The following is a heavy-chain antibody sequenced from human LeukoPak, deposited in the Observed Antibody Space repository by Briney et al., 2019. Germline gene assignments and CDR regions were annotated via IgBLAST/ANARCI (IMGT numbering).Heavy chain of an antibody. J-gene: IGHJ4*02. D-gene: IGHD1-1*01. CDR1: GFTFSSYS. CDR3: ARGQLFDY. CDR2: ISSSSSTI. Sequence: GGSLRLSCAASGFTFSSYSMTWVRQAPGKGLEWVSYISSSSSTIYYADSVKGRFTISRDNAKNSLYLQMNSLRAEDTAVYYCARGQLFDYWGQGTLVTVSS. V-gene: IGHV3-48*01.